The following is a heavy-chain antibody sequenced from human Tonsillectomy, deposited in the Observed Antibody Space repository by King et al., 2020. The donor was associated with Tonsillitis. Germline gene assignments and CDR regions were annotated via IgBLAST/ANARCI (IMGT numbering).Heavy chain of an antibody. D-gene: IGHD6-13*01. J-gene: IGHJ1*01. CDR2: IYHSGST. Sequence: VQLQESGPGLVKPSETLSLTCAVSGYSISSGYYWGWIRQPPGKGLEWIGSIYHSGSTYYNPSLKSRVTISVDTSKNQFSLKLSSVTAADPAVYYCARDVWGSSWFQHWGQGTLVTVSS. CDR3: ARDVWGSSWFQH. CDR1: GYSISSGYY. V-gene: IGHV4-38-2*02.